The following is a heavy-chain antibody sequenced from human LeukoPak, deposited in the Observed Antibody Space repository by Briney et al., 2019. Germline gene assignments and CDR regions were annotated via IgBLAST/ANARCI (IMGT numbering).Heavy chain of an antibody. J-gene: IGHJ6*02. CDR3: ARGPDYDFWSGLLSYYYYGMDV. V-gene: IGHV3-48*04. CDR1: GFTFSSYG. D-gene: IGHD3-3*01. CDR2: ISSSGSTI. Sequence: GGSLRLSCAASGFTFSSYGMHWVRQAPGKGLEWVSYISSSGSTIYYADSVKGRFTISRDNAKNSLYLQMNSLRAEDTAVYYCARGPDYDFWSGLLSYYYYGMDVWGQGTTVTVSS.